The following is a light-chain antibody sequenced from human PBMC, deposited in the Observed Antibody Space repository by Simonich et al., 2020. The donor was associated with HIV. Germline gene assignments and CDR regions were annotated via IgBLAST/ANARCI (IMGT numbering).Light chain of an antibody. CDR3: SSYTSSSTWV. V-gene: IGLV2-14*03. CDR1: SSDVGGYNY. J-gene: IGLJ3*02. Sequence: QSALTQPASVSGSPGQSITISCTGTSSDVGGYNYVSWYQQHPGKAPKLMIDAVSNRPSGVSNRFSGSKSGNTASLTISGLQAKDEADYYCSSYTSSSTWVFGGGTKLTVL. CDR2: AVS.